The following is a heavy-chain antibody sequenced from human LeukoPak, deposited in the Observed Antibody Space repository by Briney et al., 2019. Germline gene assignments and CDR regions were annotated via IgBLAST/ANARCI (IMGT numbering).Heavy chain of an antibody. CDR3: AKVPRDSDCY. CDR2: ICGSGSDGST. J-gene: IGHJ4*02. CDR1: GFTFSRYA. Sequence: PGGSLRLSCAASGFTFSRYAMGWVRQAPGKGLEWVSTICGSGSDGSTYYADSVKGRFTISRDNAKNSLYLQMNSLGAEDTAVYYCAKVPRDSDCYWGQGTLVTVSS. D-gene: IGHD2-21*02. V-gene: IGHV3-23*01.